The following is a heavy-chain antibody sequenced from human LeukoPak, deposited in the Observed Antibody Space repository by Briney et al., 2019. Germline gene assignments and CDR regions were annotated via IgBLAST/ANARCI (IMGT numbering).Heavy chain of an antibody. J-gene: IGHJ4*02. D-gene: IGHD3-9*01. CDR3: ARGRYVDWLFDY. CDR1: GFDCSRYW. Sequence: PGGSLRHSCAASGFDCSRYWMTWVRQAPGKGLEWVANIEQDGGEEYYVDSVKGRFTISRDNAKNSLYLQMNSLRVEDTAVYYCARGRYVDWLFDYWGQGTLVTVSS. CDR2: IEQDGGEE. V-gene: IGHV3-7*03.